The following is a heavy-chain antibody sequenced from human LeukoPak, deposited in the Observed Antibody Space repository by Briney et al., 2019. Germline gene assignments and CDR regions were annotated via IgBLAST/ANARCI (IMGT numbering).Heavy chain of an antibody. CDR1: GFTFSSYA. J-gene: IGHJ6*03. CDR3: ASSGYGNYYYMDV. V-gene: IGHV3-64*01. CDR2: ISSNGGST. D-gene: IGHD5-12*01. Sequence: PGGSLRLSCAASGFTFSSYAMHWVRQAPGKGLEYVSAISSNGGSTYYANSVKGRFTISRDNSKNTLYLQMGSLRAEDMAVYYCASSGYGNYYYMDVWGKGTTVTISS.